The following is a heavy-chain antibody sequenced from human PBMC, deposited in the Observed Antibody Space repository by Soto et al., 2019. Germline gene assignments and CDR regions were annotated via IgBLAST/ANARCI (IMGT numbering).Heavy chain of an antibody. J-gene: IGHJ4*02. CDR1: GFTFSSYA. Sequence: LRLSCAASGFTFSSYAMSWVRQAPGKGLEWVSAISGNGADTSYADSVRGRFTISRDNSKDTLFLQMNSLRADDTAVYYCAKDQASGQGSFDSWGQGTLVTVSS. CDR3: AKDQASGQGSFDS. CDR2: ISGNGADT. V-gene: IGHV3-23*01.